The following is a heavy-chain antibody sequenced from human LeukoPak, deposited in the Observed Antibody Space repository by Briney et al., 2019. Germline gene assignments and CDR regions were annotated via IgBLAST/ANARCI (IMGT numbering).Heavy chain of an antibody. CDR3: AKEEYYGAGSYPDY. Sequence: GGSLRLSCAASGFTFSNYAMSWVRQAPGGGLDWVSIISGTGGNTYYADSVKGRFTINRDNSKNTLYLQMNSLRAEDTAVYYCAKEEYYGAGSYPDYWGQGTLVTVSS. D-gene: IGHD3-10*01. J-gene: IGHJ4*02. CDR1: GFTFSNYA. CDR2: ISGTGGNT. V-gene: IGHV3-23*01.